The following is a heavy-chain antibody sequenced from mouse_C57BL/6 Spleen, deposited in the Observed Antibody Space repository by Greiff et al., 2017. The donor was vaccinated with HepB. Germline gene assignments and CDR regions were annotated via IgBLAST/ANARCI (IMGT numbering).Heavy chain of an antibody. J-gene: IGHJ3*01. CDR1: GYTFTDYY. V-gene: IGHV1-26*01. CDR2: INPNNGGT. CDR3: ARRGEEGFAY. Sequence: VQLQQSGPELVKPGASVKISCKASGYTFTDYYMNWVKQSHGKSLEWIGDINPNNGGTSYNQKFKGKATLTVDKSSSTAYMELRSLTSEDSAVYYCARRGEEGFAYWGQGTLVTVSA.